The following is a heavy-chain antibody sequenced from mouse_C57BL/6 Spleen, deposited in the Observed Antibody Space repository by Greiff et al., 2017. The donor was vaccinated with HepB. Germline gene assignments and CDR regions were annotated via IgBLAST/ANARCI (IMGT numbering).Heavy chain of an antibody. CDR1: GYAFSSSW. J-gene: IGHJ2*01. V-gene: IGHV1-82*01. Sequence: QVQLQQSGPELVKPGASVKISCKASGYAFSSSWMNWVKQRPGKGLEWIGRIYPGDGDTNYNGTFKGKATLTADQSSSTAYMQLSSLTSEDSAVYFWARGLRYSFDYWGQGTTLTVSS. CDR3: ARGLRYSFDY. D-gene: IGHD1-1*01. CDR2: IYPGDGDT.